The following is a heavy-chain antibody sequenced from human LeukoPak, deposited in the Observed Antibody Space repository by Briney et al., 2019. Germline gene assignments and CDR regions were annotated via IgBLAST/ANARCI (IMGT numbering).Heavy chain of an antibody. D-gene: IGHD3-22*01. Sequence: ASVKVSCKASGYTFTGYYMHWVRQAPGQGLEWMGWINPNSGGTNYAQKFQGRVTMTRDTSISTAYMELSRLRSDDTDVYYCARVQRRISYYYDSSGAFDYWGQGTLVTVSS. CDR2: INPNSGGT. CDR1: GYTFTGYY. V-gene: IGHV1-2*02. CDR3: ARVQRRISYYYDSSGAFDY. J-gene: IGHJ4*02.